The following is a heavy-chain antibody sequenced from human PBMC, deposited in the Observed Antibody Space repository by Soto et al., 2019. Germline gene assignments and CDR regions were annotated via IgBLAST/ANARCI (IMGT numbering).Heavy chain of an antibody. CDR3: ARDKSSSKEKGAFDI. D-gene: IGHD6-19*01. Sequence: EVQLVESGGGLVQPGWSLRLSCVGSGFRFDDYDMNWVRQAPGKGLAWVSSISWHSVRQGYADSVWGRFTISRDNGKNSRYLQMDSLRREDTAFYYCARDKSSSKEKGAFDIWGQGTIVTVSS. CDR1: GFRFDDYD. V-gene: IGHV3-9*01. CDR2: ISWHSVRQ. J-gene: IGHJ3*02.